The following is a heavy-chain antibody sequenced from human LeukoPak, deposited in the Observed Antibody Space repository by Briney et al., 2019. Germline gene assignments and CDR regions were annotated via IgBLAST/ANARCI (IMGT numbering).Heavy chain of an antibody. CDR2: ISSSSSYI. CDR1: GFTFSSYS. CDR3: ARGGVAVAATGY. D-gene: IGHD6-19*01. Sequence: PGGSLRLSCAASGFTFSSYSMNWVRQAPGKGLEWVSSISSSSSYIYYADSVKGRFTISRDNAKNSLYLQMNSLRAEDTAVYYCARGGVAVAATGYWGQGTLVTVSS. V-gene: IGHV3-21*01. J-gene: IGHJ4*02.